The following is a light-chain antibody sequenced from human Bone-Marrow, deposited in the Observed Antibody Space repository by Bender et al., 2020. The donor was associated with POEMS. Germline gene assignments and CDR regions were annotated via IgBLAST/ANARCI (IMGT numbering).Light chain of an antibody. CDR3: CSYAGNSLV. J-gene: IGLJ2*01. V-gene: IGLV2-14*03. Sequence: QSALTQPASVSGSPGQSITISCTGTSSDVGGYHYVSWYQQHPGKAPKLMIYDVRSRPSGVSSRFSGSKSGNTASLTISGLQADDEADYYCCSYAGNSLVFGGGTKLTVL. CDR1: SSDVGGYHY. CDR2: DVR.